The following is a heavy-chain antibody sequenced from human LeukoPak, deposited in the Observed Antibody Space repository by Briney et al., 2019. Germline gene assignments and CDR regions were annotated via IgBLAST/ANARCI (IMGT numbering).Heavy chain of an antibody. J-gene: IGHJ6*02. Sequence: SVKVSCKASGGTFSSYAISWVRQAPGQGLEWMGRIIPILGIANYAQKFQGRVTITADKSTSTAYMELSSLRSEDTAVYYCARDLSSIFGVVILPNGMDVWGQGTTVTVSS. CDR1: GGTFSSYA. CDR2: IIPILGIA. CDR3: ARDLSSIFGVVILPNGMDV. V-gene: IGHV1-69*04. D-gene: IGHD3-3*01.